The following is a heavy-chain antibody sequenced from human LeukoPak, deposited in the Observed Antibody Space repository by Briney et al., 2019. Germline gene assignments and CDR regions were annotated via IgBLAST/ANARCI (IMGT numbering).Heavy chain of an antibody. J-gene: IGHJ4*02. CDR2: INPNSGGT. V-gene: IGHV1-2*02. CDR1: GYTFTGYY. D-gene: IGHD6-13*01. CDR3: ARIAASGYSSSWYPNFDY. Sequence: AASVKVSCKASGYTFTGYYMHWVRQAPGQGLEWMGWINPNSGGTNYAQKFQGRVTMTRDTSISTAYMELSRLRSDDTAVYYCARIAASGYSSSWYPNFDYWGQGTLVTVSS.